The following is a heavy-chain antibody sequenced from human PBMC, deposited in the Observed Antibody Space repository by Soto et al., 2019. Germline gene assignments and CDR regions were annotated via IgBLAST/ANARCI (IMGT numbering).Heavy chain of an antibody. CDR1: GYTFTSYG. J-gene: IGHJ5*02. CDR2: ISAYNGNT. V-gene: IGHV1-18*01. CDR3: ARDEAVVVVPAAMYWFDP. D-gene: IGHD2-2*01. Sequence: ASVKVSCKASGYTFTSYGISWVRQAPGQGLEWMGWISAYNGNTNYAQKLQGRVTMTTDTSTSTAYMELRSLRSDDTAVYYCARDEAVVVVPAAMYWFDPWGQGTLVTVSS.